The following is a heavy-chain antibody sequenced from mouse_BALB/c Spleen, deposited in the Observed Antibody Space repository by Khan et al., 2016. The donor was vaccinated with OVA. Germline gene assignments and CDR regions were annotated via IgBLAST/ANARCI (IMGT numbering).Heavy chain of an antibody. CDR3: TRDYWFDY. CDR2: ISSGDTT. CDR1: GFTFSNYG. V-gene: IGHV5-6-5*01. Sequence: EVELVESGGGLVKPGGSLKLSCAASGFTFSNYGVSWVRQTPEKRLEWVASISSGDTTYYPDSVKGRFTIPRDNARNLLLLQMNSLRSEDTAMYYNTRDYWFDYWGQGTLVTVSA. J-gene: IGHJ3*01.